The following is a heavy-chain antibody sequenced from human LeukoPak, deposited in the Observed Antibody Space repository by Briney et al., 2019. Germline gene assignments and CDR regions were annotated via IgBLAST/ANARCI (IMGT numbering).Heavy chain of an antibody. J-gene: IGHJ6*03. Sequence: ASVKVSCKASGYTFTGYYMHWVRQAPGQGLEWMGWINPNSGGTNYAQKFQGRVTMTRDTSTSTVYLELSSLSSEDTAVYYFARGPTITMVRGGQWYYYMDVWGKGTTVTISS. V-gene: IGHV1-2*02. CDR1: GYTFTGYY. D-gene: IGHD3-10*01. CDR2: INPNSGGT. CDR3: ARGPTITMVRGGQWYYYMDV.